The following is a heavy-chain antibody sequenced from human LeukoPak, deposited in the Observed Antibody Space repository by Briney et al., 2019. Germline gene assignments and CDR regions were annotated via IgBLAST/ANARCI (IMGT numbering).Heavy chain of an antibody. D-gene: IGHD6-13*01. CDR1: GFTFSSYA. Sequence: GGSLRLSCAASGFTFSSYAMHWVRQAPGKGLEWVAVISYDGSNKNYADSVKGRFTISRDNSKNTLYLQMNSLRAEDTAVYYCARDPRNVAAAGADFDYWGQGTLVTVSS. J-gene: IGHJ4*02. CDR3: ARDPRNVAAAGADFDY. CDR2: ISYDGSNK. V-gene: IGHV3-30-3*01.